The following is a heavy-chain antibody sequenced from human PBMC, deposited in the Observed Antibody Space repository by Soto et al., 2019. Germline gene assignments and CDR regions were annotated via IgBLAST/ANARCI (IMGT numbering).Heavy chain of an antibody. CDR3: VRITAAGKGSPY. J-gene: IGHJ4*02. D-gene: IGHD6-13*01. CDR2: SRNKANSYTT. CDR1: GFTFSDHY. V-gene: IGHV3-72*01. Sequence: GGSLRLSCAASGFTFSDHYMDWVRQAPGKGLEWVGRSRNKANSYTTEYAASVKGRFTISRDDSKNSLSLQMNSLKTEDTAVYYGVRITAAGKGSPYWGKGTLVT.